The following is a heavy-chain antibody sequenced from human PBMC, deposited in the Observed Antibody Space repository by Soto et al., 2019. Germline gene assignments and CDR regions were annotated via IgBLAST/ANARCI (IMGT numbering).Heavy chain of an antibody. Sequence: QVQLVQSGAEVKEPGSSVKVSCKASGDTLNNFTVTWVRQAPGQGLEWMGTFIPILGKTNHAQKFQGRVTLSADTSTNTADMEPRSLSQDDTAVYYCRRNMMAAHPWGQATQVTFS. J-gene: IGHJ5*02. CDR3: RRNMMAAHP. D-gene: IGHD3-16*01. CDR2: FIPILGKT. V-gene: IGHV1-69*02. CDR1: GDTLNNFT.